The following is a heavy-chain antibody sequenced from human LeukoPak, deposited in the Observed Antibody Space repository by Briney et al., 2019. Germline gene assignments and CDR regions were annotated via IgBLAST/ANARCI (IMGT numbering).Heavy chain of an antibody. J-gene: IGHJ5*02. V-gene: IGHV1-2*02. CDR2: INPNSGGT. D-gene: IGHD2-2*01. CDR3: ARDRALNYIVVVPAAVFDP. Sequence: GASVKVSCKASGYTFTGYYMHWVRQAPGQGLEWMGWINPNSGGTNYAQKFQGRVTMTRDTSISTAYMELSRLRSDDTAVYYCARDRALNYIVVVPAAVFDPWGQGTLVTVSS. CDR1: GYTFTGYY.